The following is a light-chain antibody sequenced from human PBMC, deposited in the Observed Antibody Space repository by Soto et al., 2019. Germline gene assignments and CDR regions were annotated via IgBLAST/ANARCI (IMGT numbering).Light chain of an antibody. CDR3: QQYGSSPVT. Sequence: EIVLTQSPGTLPLSPGERATLSCRASQSVSSSYLAWYQQKPGQAPRLLIYGASSRATGIPDWFSGSGSGTDFTLTISRLEPEDFAVYYCQQYGSSPVTFGQGTKVEIK. CDR1: QSVSSSY. CDR2: GAS. J-gene: IGKJ1*01. V-gene: IGKV3-20*01.